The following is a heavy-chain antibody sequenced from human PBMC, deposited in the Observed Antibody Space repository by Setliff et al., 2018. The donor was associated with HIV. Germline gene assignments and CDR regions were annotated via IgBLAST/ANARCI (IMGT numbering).Heavy chain of an antibody. Sequence: GSLRLSCTASGLGSYWVSWVRQAPGTGREWVANIKGDGSERYYVDAVRGRFAISRDNAKNSVFLQMTNLRVDDTAVYYCAREGCGYDFTFYDYYYGLDVWGQGTTVTVSS. CDR3: AREGCGYDFTFYDYYYGLDV. CDR2: IKGDGSER. CDR1: GLGSYW. D-gene: IGHD5-12*01. J-gene: IGHJ6*02. V-gene: IGHV3-7*01.